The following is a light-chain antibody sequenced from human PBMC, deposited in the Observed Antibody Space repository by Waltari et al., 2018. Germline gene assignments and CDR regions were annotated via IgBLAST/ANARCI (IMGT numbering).Light chain of an antibody. J-gene: IGKJ1*01. V-gene: IGKV3-11*01. CDR1: QSVSND. CDR3: QQRSNWPRT. Sequence: EIVLTQSPDTLSLSQGERATLPCRASQSVSNDLAWYQQKPGQAPRLLIYCASYRATGVPARFSGSGSGTDFTLTISSLEPEDFAVYYCQQRSNWPRTFGQGTKVEIK. CDR2: CAS.